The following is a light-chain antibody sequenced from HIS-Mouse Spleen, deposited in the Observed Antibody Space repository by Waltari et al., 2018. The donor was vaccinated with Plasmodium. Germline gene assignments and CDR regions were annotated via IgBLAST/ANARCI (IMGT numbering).Light chain of an antibody. J-gene: IGLJ2*01. V-gene: IGLV2-23*03. CDR1: SRDVGSYNL. CDR3: CSYAGSSTFVV. CDR2: EGS. Sequence: QSALTQPASVSGSPGQSITNSCTGTSRDVGSYNLVSWYQQHPGKAPKLMIYEGSKRPSGVPNRFSGSKSGNTASLTISGLQAEDEADYYCCSYAGSSTFVVFGGGTKLTVL.